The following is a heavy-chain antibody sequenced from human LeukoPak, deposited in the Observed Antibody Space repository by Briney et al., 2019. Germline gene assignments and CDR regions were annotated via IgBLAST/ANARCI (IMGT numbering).Heavy chain of an antibody. Sequence: SVKVSCKASGGTFSSYAISWVRQAPGQGLEWMGGIIPIFGTANYAQKFQGRVTITADESTSTAYMELSSLRSEDTAVYYCARDFGTTSTFDYWGQGTLVTVSS. D-gene: IGHD2/OR15-2a*01. CDR1: GGTFSSYA. V-gene: IGHV1-69*13. CDR2: IIPIFGTA. J-gene: IGHJ4*02. CDR3: ARDFGTTSTFDY.